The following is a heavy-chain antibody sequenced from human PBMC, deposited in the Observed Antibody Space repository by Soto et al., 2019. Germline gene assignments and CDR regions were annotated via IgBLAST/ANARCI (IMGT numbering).Heavy chain of an antibody. CDR2: ISSASDYS. CDR1: GFTFSDYY. V-gene: IGHV3-11*06. D-gene: IGHD4-4*01. J-gene: IGHJ5*02. CDR3: ARHDYSNEHWFDT. Sequence: GGSLRLSCTASGFTFSDYYMSWIRQAPGKGLEWISYISSASDYSTYADSVKGRFTISRDNAKSSLYLQLNNVRPDDTALYFCARHDYSNEHWFDTWGLGTAVTVSS.